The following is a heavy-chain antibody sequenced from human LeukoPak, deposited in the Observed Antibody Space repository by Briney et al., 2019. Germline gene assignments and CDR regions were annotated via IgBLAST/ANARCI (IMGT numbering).Heavy chain of an antibody. J-gene: IGHJ4*02. D-gene: IGHD2-21*01. CDR1: GYTFTGYY. CDR3: TRSTSAYWSNFDY. Sequence: ASVKVSCKACGYTFTGYYIHWVRQAPGQGLEWMGWINPNIGGTNYAQKFQGRVTMTRDTSISTAYMELSRLRSDDTAVYYCTRSTSAYWSNFDYWGQGTLVTVSS. V-gene: IGHV1-2*02. CDR2: INPNIGGT.